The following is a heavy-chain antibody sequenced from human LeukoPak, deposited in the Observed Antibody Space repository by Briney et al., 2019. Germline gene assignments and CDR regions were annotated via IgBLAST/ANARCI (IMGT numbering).Heavy chain of an antibody. CDR3: ARDMDYYDSSEDWFDP. CDR1: GGTFSSYA. V-gene: IGHV1-2*02. CDR2: INPNSGGT. D-gene: IGHD3-22*01. J-gene: IGHJ5*02. Sequence: ASVKVSCKASGGTFSSYAISWVRQAPGQGLEWMGWINPNSGGTNYAQKFQGRVTMTRDTSISTAYMELSRLRSDDTAVYYCARDMDYYDSSEDWFDPWGQGTLVTVSS.